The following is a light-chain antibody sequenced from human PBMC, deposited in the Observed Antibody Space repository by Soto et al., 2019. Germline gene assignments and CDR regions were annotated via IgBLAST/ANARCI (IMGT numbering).Light chain of an antibody. CDR3: SSYTSSSTYV. Sequence: QSVLTQPASVSGSPGQSIAISCTGTSSDVGGYNYVSWYQHHPGKAPKLMIYDVSNRPSGVSNRFSGSKSGNTASLTISGLQAEDEGDYYCSSYTSSSTYVFGTGTKLTVL. CDR1: SSDVGGYNY. V-gene: IGLV2-14*03. J-gene: IGLJ1*01. CDR2: DVS.